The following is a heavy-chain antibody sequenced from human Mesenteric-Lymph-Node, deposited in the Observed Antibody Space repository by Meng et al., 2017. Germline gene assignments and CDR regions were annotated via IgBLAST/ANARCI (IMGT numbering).Heavy chain of an antibody. J-gene: IGHJ3*02. CDR2: IYHSGGT. Sequence: GSLRLSCAVSASSGSFWGWIRQPPGKGLEWIGSIYHSGGTDYNPSLKSRVTISKDTSKNQFSLKLSSVTAADTAVYYCARWGSSSLAFDIWGQGTMVTVSS. CDR3: ARWGSSSLAFDI. V-gene: IGHV4-38-2*01. CDR1: ASSGSF. D-gene: IGHD6-6*01.